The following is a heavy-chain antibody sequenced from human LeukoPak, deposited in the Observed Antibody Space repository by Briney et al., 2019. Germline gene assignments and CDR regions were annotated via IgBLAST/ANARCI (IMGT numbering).Heavy chain of an antibody. Sequence: PSDTLSLICSVSGGSISSSSYYWGWIRQPPGKGLEWIGSIYYSGSTYYNPSLKSRVTISVDTSKNQFSLKLSSVTAADTAVYYCARGGVMDYYYYMDVWGKGTTVTVSS. D-gene: IGHD2-21*01. CDR1: GGSISSSSYY. V-gene: IGHV4-39*07. CDR3: ARGGVMDYYYYMDV. CDR2: IYYSGST. J-gene: IGHJ6*03.